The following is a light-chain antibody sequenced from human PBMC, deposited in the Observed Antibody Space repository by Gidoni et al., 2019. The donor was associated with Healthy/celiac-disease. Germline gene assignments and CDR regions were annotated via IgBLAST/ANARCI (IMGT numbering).Light chain of an antibody. V-gene: IGKV3-15*01. CDR3: QQYNNWHPVT. CDR2: GAS. CDR1: QSVSSN. J-gene: IGKJ4*01. Sequence: EIVMTQSPATLSVSPGERATLSCRASQSVSSNLAWYQQKPGQAPRLLIYGASTRATSIPARFSGSGSGTEFTLTISSLQSEDFAVYYCQQYNNWHPVTFGGGTKVEIK.